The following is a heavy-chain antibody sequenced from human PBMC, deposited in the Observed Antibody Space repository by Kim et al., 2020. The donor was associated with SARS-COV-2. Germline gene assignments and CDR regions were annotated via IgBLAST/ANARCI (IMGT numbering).Heavy chain of an antibody. D-gene: IGHD6-13*01. V-gene: IGHV1-3*01. J-gene: IGHJ4*02. Sequence: KYSQKFQGRVTTTRDTSASPAYMELSSLRSEDTAVYYCARDGMGIAAAGDYWGQGTLVTVSS. CDR3: ARDGMGIAAAGDY.